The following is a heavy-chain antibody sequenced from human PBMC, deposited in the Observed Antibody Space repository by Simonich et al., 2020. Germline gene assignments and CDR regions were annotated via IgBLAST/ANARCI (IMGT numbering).Heavy chain of an antibody. D-gene: IGHD7-27*01. CDR3: ARDGLGTAYYYMDV. Sequence: EVQLVEYGGGLVQPGGSLRLSCADSGFTFSSYGLSWVRQAPGKGLEWVANIKQDGSEKYYVDSGKGRFTISKDNAKNSLYLQMNSLRAEDTAVYYCARDGLGTAYYYMDVWGKGTTVTVSS. V-gene: IGHV3-7*01. CDR2: IKQDGSEK. J-gene: IGHJ6*03. CDR1: GFTFSSYG.